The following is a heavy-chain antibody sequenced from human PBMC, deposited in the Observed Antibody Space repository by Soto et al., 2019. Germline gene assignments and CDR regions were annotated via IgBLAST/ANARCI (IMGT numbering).Heavy chain of an antibody. J-gene: IGHJ6*02. CDR3: AREGEIEAAGGGTGYYYGMDV. V-gene: IGHV3-7*03. Sequence: GGSLRLSCAASGFTFSSYWMSWVRQAPGKGLEWVANIKQDGSEKYYVDSVKGRFTISRDNAKNSLYLQMNSLRAEDTAVYYCAREGEIEAAGGGTGYYYGMDVWGQGTTVTVSS. D-gene: IGHD6-13*01. CDR2: IKQDGSEK. CDR1: GFTFSSYW.